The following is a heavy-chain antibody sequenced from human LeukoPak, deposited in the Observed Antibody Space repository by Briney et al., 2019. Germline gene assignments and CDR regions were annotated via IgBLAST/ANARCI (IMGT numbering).Heavy chain of an antibody. CDR1: GFTFSSSS. CDR3: ARKAAVETH. J-gene: IGHJ4*02. Sequence: GGSLRLPCAASGFTFSSSSITWGRQAPGKGLEWVSYISSGSTYIYYADSVKDRFTISRDNAKNALYLQMNNLRVEDTAVYYFARKAAVETHWGQGTLVTVSS. V-gene: IGHV3-21*01. CDR2: ISSGSTYI. D-gene: IGHD5-24*01.